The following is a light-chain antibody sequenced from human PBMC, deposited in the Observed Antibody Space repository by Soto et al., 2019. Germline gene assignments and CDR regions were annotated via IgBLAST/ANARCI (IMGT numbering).Light chain of an antibody. CDR3: ASCYDSLNGPV. Sequence: QSVLTQPPSASGTPGQRVTISCSGSSSNVGGNPVNWYQHVPTTAPKLLIYTNTQRPSGVPDRFSGSKSGTSASLAISGLQSEDEADYYCASCYDSLNGPVFGTGTKLTVL. CDR2: TNT. V-gene: IGLV1-44*01. CDR1: SSNVGGNP. J-gene: IGLJ1*01.